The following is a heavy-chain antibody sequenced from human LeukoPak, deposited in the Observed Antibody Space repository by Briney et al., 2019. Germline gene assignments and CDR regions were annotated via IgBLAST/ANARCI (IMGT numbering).Heavy chain of an antibody. CDR1: GFTFSSYE. Sequence: GGSLRLSCAASGFTFSSYEMNWVRQAPGKGLEWVSYISTTGSSIYYADSVKGRFTISRDNAKNSLYLQMNSLRAEDTAVYYCARGIPPSGYSNTWGAFDIWGQGTMVTVSS. D-gene: IGHD3-22*01. CDR3: ARGIPPSGYSNTWGAFDI. J-gene: IGHJ3*02. V-gene: IGHV3-48*03. CDR2: ISTTGSSI.